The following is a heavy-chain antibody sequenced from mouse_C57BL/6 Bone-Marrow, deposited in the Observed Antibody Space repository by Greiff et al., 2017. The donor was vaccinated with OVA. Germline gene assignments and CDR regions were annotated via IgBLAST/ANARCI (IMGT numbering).Heavy chain of an antibody. J-gene: IGHJ2*01. CDR1: GYSITSGYY. V-gene: IGHV3-6*01. CDR3: AREADDY. CDR2: ISYDGSN. Sequence: EVHLVESGPGLVKPSQSLSLTCSVTGYSITSGYYWNWIRQFPGNKLEWMGYISYDGSNNYNPSLKNRISITRDTSKNQFFLKLNSVTTEDTATYYCAREADDYWGQGTTLTVSS.